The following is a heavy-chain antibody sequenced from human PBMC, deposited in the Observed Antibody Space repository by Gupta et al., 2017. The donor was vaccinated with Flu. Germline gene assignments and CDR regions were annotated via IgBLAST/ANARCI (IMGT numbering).Heavy chain of an antibody. V-gene: IGHV3-48*03. CDR1: EFTFSTYE. J-gene: IGHJ6*02. CDR2: ISSSGNTI. Sequence: EVQLVESGGGLVQPGGSLRLSCAASEFTFSTYEMNWVRQAPGKGLEWVSYISSSGNTIYYADFVKGRFTISRDNAKNSLYLQMNSLRAEDTAVYYCAREIRDGVNYYYGMDVWGQGTTVIVSS. CDR3: AREIRDGVNYYYGMDV. D-gene: IGHD3-16*01.